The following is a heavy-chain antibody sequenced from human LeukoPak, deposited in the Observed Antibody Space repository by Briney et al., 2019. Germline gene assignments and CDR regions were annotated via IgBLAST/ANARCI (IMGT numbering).Heavy chain of an antibody. Sequence: GASVKVSCKASGYTFTDYYIHWVRQAPEQGLEWMGWINPNSGGTNYAQKFQGKVTMTRDTSISTAYMELSRLTSDDTAVFYCAKNLRVAATGSFVAFDIWGQGTMVTVSS. CDR2: INPNSGGT. V-gene: IGHV1-2*02. J-gene: IGHJ3*02. CDR1: GYTFTDYY. CDR3: AKNLRVAATGSFVAFDI. D-gene: IGHD6-13*01.